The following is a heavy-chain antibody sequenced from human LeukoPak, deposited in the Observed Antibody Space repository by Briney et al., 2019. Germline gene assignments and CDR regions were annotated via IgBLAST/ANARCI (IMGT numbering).Heavy chain of an antibody. V-gene: IGHV4-59*08. CDR3: ARHFGTVTSYGMDV. CDR2: IYYSGST. Sequence: PSETLSLTCTVSGGSISSYYWSWIRQPPGKGLEWIGYIYYSGSTNYNPSLKSRVTISVDTSKNQFSLKLSSVTAADTAVYYCARHFGTVTSYGMDVWGQGTAVTVSS. CDR1: GGSISSYY. D-gene: IGHD4-17*01. J-gene: IGHJ6*02.